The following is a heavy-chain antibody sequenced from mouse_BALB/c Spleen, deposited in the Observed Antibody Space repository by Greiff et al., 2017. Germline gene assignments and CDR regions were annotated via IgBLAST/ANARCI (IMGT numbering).Heavy chain of an antibody. CDR2: IDPANGNT. CDR3: ASPYDGSPFAY. Sequence: VQLQQSGAELVKPGASVKLSCTASGFNIKDTYMHWVKQRPEQGLEWIGRIDPANGNTKYDPKFQGKATITADTSSNTAYLQLSSLTSEDTAVYYCASPYDGSPFAYWGQGTLVTVSA. D-gene: IGHD1-1*01. V-gene: IGHV14-3*02. J-gene: IGHJ3*01. CDR1: GFNIKDTY.